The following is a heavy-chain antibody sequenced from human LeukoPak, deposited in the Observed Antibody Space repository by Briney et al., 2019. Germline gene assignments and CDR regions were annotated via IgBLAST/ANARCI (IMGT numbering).Heavy chain of an antibody. CDR1: GGSISSYY. CDR2: IYYSGST. V-gene: IGHV4-59*08. J-gene: IGHJ4*02. CDR3: ARATTVTASPLDY. D-gene: IGHD4-17*01. Sequence: SETLSLTCTVSGGSISSYYWSWIRQPPGKGLEWIGYIYYSGSTNYNPSLKSRVTISVDTSKNQFSLKLCSVTAADTAVYYCARATTVTASPLDYWGQGTLVTVSS.